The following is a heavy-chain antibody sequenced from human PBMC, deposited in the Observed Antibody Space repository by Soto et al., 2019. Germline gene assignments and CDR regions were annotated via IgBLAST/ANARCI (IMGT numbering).Heavy chain of an antibody. D-gene: IGHD2-2*01. CDR2: ISSSSDNI. CDR3: ARDKGYCSSTSCYYDYYMDV. V-gene: IGHV3-48*01. CDR1: GFVFSSYH. J-gene: IGHJ6*03. Sequence: EVQLVESGGGLVQPGGSPRLSCAASGFVFSSYHMNWVRQAPGKGLEWISYISSSSDNIYYADSVRGRFTISRDNAKNSLYLQMNSLIAEDTAVYYCARDKGYCSSTSCYYDYYMDVWGKGTTVTVSS.